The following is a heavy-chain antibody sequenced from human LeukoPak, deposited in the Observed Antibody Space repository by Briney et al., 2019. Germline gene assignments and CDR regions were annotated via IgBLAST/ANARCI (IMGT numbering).Heavy chain of an antibody. D-gene: IGHD4-17*01. CDR3: ARDKTVTTFSDY. CDR1: GFTFSSYE. Sequence: PGGSLRLSCAASGFTFSSYEMNWVRQAPGKGLEWVSYISSSGSTIYYADSVKGRFTIPRDNAKNSLYLQMNSLRAEDTAVYYCARDKTVTTFSDYWGQGTLVTVSS. J-gene: IGHJ4*02. CDR2: ISSSGSTI. V-gene: IGHV3-48*03.